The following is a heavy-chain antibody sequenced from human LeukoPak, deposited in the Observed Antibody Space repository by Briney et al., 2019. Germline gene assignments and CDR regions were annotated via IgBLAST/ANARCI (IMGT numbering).Heavy chain of an antibody. V-gene: IGHV4-34*01. J-gene: IGHJ4*02. CDR1: GGSFSGYY. D-gene: IGHD3-10*01. CDR3: ARGHWYYGSGSYFDY. Sequence: SDTLSLTCAVYGGSFSGYYWSWIRQPPGKGLEWIGEINHSGSTNYNPSLKSRVTISVDTSKNQFSLKLSSVTAADTAVYYCARGHWYYGSGSYFDYWGQGTLVTVSS. CDR2: INHSGST.